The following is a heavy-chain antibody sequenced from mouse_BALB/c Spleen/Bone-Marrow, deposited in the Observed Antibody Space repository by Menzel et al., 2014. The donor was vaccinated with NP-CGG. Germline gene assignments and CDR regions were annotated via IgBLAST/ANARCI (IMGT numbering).Heavy chain of an antibody. CDR2: IDPANGNT. CDR1: GFNIKYTY. D-gene: IGHD1-2*01. J-gene: IGHJ2*01. Sequence: QLHQSAAELVKPGASVKLSCTASGFNIKYTYMHWVKQRPEQGLEWIGRIDPANGNTKYDPKFQGKATITADTSSNTAYLQLSSLTSEDTAVYYCARTATENYDYWGQGPTHTVSS. V-gene: IGHV14-3*02. CDR3: ARTATENYDY.